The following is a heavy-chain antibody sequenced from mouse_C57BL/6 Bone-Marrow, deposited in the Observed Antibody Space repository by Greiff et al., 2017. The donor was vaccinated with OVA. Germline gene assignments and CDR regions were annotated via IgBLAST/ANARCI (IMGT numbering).Heavy chain of an antibody. Sequence: VKLQQPGAELVRPGTSVKLSCKASGYTFTSYWMHWVKQRPGQGLEWIGVIDPSDSYTNYNQKFKGKATLTVDTSSSTAYMQLSSLTSEDSAVYYCAREGQLRPLAYWGQGTLVTVSA. CDR3: AREGQLRPLAY. CDR1: GYTFTSYW. CDR2: IDPSDSYT. D-gene: IGHD3-2*02. J-gene: IGHJ3*01. V-gene: IGHV1-59*01.